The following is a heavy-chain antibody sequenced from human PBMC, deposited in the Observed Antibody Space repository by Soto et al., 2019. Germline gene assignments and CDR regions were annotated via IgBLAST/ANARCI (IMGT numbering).Heavy chain of an antibody. D-gene: IGHD2-15*01. CDR2: MNPNSGNT. V-gene: IGHV1-8*01. CDR3: VRVVAQSYYYYYYMDV. J-gene: IGHJ6*03. CDR1: GYTFTSYD. Sequence: SVKVSCKASGYTFTSYDINWVRQATGQGLEWMGWMNPNSGNTGYAQKFQGRVTMTRNTSISTAYMELSSLRSEDTAVYYCVRVVAQSYYYYYYMDVWGKGTTVTVS.